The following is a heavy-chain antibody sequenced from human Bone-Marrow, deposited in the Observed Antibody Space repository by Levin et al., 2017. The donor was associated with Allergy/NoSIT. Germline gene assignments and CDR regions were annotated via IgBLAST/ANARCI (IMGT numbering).Heavy chain of an antibody. CDR2: IKSKTDGGTT. CDR1: GFTFSNAW. J-gene: IGHJ4*02. D-gene: IGHD5-18*01. Sequence: GASVKVSCAASGFTFSNAWMNWVRQAPGKGLEWVGRIKSKTDGGTTDYAAPVKGRFTISRDDSKNTLYLQMNSLKTEDTAVYYCTTGYSYGYQVDYWGQGTLVTVSS. CDR3: TTGYSYGYQVDY. V-gene: IGHV3-15*07.